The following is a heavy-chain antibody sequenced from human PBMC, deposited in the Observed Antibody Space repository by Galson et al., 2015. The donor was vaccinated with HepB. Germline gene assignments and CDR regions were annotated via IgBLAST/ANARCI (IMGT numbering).Heavy chain of an antibody. CDR3: ATHAGNLGELSSPRWSAFDI. J-gene: IGHJ3*02. CDR2: ISAYNGNT. CDR1: GYTFTSYG. Sequence: SVKVSCKASGYTFTSYGISWVRQAPGQGLEWMGWISAYNGNTNYAQKLQGRVTMTTDTSTSTAYMELRSLRSDDTAVYYCATHAGNLGELSSPRWSAFDIWGQGTMVTVSS. V-gene: IGHV1-18*01. D-gene: IGHD3-16*02.